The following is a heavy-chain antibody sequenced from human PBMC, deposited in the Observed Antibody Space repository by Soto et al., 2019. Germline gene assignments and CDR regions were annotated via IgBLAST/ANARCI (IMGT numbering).Heavy chain of an antibody. Sequence: EVQLLESGGGLVQPGGSLRLSCEASGFTFSSYAMRWVRQAPGKGLEWVSAISGSGGSTYYADSVKGRFTISRDNSKNTLYLQMNSLRAEDTAVYYCAKRGSGSYYTHWGQGTLVTVSS. V-gene: IGHV3-23*01. J-gene: IGHJ4*02. CDR2: ISGSGGST. CDR1: GFTFSSYA. CDR3: AKRGSGSYYTH. D-gene: IGHD3-10*01.